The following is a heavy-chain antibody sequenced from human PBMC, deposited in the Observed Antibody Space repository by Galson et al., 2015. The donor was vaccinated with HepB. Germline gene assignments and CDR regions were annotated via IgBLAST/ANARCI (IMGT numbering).Heavy chain of an antibody. J-gene: IGHJ1*01. CDR2: IHPVDSQT. CDR3: ARRPYCSGGSCYPEYFQH. Sequence: QSGAEVKKPGESLKISCKTSGYYFSSYWIGWVRQMPGRGLEWVGNIHPVDSQTRYSPSFQGQVIIPADKSISTAYLQWSSLKASDSAMYYCARRPYCSGGSCYPEYFQHWGQGTLVTVSS. CDR1: GYYFSSYW. V-gene: IGHV5-51*01. D-gene: IGHD2-15*01.